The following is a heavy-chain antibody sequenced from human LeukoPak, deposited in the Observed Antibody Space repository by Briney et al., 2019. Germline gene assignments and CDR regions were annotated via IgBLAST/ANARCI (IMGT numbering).Heavy chain of an antibody. D-gene: IGHD3-22*01. CDR3: ARDYYSDTTGPHGRFDP. CDR2: INWNGGST. CDR1: EITFDKYG. J-gene: IGHJ5*02. Sequence: PGGSLRLSCAASEITFDKYGMSWVRQVPGKGLEWVAGINWNGGSTDYAASMKGRFTISRDNAKNSLYLQMNSLRVEDTALYHCARDYYSDTTGPHGRFDPWGQGTQVIVSS. V-gene: IGHV3-20*01.